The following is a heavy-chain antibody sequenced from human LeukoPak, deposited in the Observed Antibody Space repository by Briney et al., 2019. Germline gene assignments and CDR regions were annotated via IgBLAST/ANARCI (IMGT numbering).Heavy chain of an antibody. CDR1: GLTFSSYA. Sequence: PGGSLRLSCAASGLTFSSYAMSWVRQAPGKGLEWVSAISGSGGSTYYADSVKGRFTISRDNSKNTLYLQMNSLRAEDTAVYYCAKVGGQQLVREFDYWGQGTLVTVSS. D-gene: IGHD6-6*01. V-gene: IGHV3-23*01. CDR3: AKVGGQQLVREFDY. J-gene: IGHJ4*02. CDR2: ISGSGGST.